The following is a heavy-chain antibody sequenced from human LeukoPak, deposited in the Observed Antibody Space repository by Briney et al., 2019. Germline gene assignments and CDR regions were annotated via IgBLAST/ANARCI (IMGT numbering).Heavy chain of an antibody. CDR2: INHNGNVN. CDR3: ARDRGYYVFDY. CDR1: GFTFSSYW. D-gene: IGHD3-22*01. J-gene: IGHJ4*02. Sequence: PGGSLRLSCAASGFTFSSYWMNWARQAPGKGLEWVASINHNGNVNCYVDSVKGRFTISRDNAQNSLYLQMNSLRAEDTAVYYCARDRGYYVFDYWGQGTLVTVSS. V-gene: IGHV3-7*01.